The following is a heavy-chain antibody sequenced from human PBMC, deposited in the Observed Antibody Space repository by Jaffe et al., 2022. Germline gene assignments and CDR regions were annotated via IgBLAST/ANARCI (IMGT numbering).Heavy chain of an antibody. CDR2: IKQDGSEK. Sequence: EVQLVESGGGLVQPGGSLRLSCAASGFTFSSYWMSWVRQAPGKGLEWVANIKQDGSEKYYVDSVKGRFTISRDNAKNSLYLQMNSLRAEDTAVYYCARVGRSRGWNDQGYFDYWGQGTLVTVSS. J-gene: IGHJ4*02. CDR3: ARVGRSRGWNDQGYFDY. CDR1: GFTFSSYW. D-gene: IGHD1-1*01. V-gene: IGHV3-7*01.